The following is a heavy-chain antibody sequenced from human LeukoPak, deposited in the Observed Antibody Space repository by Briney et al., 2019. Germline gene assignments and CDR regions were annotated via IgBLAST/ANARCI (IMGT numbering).Heavy chain of an antibody. V-gene: IGHV4-59*01. CDR1: GASISGYY. J-gene: IGHJ4*02. CDR2: IYYSGSA. D-gene: IGHD2-15*01. Sequence: SETLSHTCTVSGASISGYYWSWIRQPPGKGLEWIGYIYYSGSANYNPSLKSRVTISVDTSKNQFSLKLSSVTAADTAVYYCAKGGYCSGGSCYARFDYWGQGTLVTVSS. CDR3: AKGGYCSGGSCYARFDY.